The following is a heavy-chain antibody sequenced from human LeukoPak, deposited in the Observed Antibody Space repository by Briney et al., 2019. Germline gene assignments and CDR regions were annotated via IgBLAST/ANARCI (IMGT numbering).Heavy chain of an antibody. CDR2: VYYTADT. V-gene: IGHV4-59*08. CDR3: ARSGGRGQGWSYHSDY. D-gene: IGHD2-15*01. J-gene: IGHJ4*02. Sequence: SETLSLTCTVSGGSISSYYWNWVRQPPGKGLEWIGYVYYTADTNYNPSLSFRVTMSVDRSKNQFSLRLSSVTAADTAVYYCARSGGRGQGWSYHSDYWSQGALVTVSS. CDR1: GGSISSYY.